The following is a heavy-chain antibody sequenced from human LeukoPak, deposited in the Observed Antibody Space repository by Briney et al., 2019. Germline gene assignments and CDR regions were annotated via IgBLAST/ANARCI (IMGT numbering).Heavy chain of an antibody. CDR1: GFTFSSYG. CDR3: ARGRVLLWFGELLFYFDY. CDR2: IRYDGSNK. Sequence: GGSLRLSCAASGFTFSSYGMHWVRQAPGKGLEWVAFIRYDGSNKYYADSVKGRFTISRDNSKNTLYLQMNSLRAEDTAVYYCARGRVLLWFGELLFYFDYWGQGTLVTVSS. V-gene: IGHV3-30*02. D-gene: IGHD3-10*01. J-gene: IGHJ4*02.